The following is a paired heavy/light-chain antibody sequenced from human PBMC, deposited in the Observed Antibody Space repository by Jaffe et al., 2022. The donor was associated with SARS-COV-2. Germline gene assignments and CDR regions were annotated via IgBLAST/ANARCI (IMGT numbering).Light chain of an antibody. CDR2: GVS. CDR1: SSDIGAYNS. Sequence: QSALTQPASVSGSPGQSITISCTGTSSDIGAYNSVSWYQQHPGKAPKCMIYGVSNRPSGVPDRFSGSKSGNTASLTISGLQAEDEADYYCSSYAGSGILELFGGGTKVTVL. CDR3: SSYAGSGILEL. J-gene: IGLJ2*01. V-gene: IGLV2-14*01.
Heavy chain of an antibody. D-gene: IGHD2-15*01. CDR1: GDSISSYH. CDR2: IHYSGTT. CDR3: ARARGGGFDP. J-gene: IGHJ5*02. Sequence: QVQLQESGPGLVKPSETLSLTCTVSGDSISSYHWGWIRQSPEKGLEWIGYIHYSGTTSYNPSLKSRVTISVDTSKSHFSLRLTSVTAADTAVYYCARARGGGFDPWGQGTLVSVSA. V-gene: IGHV4-59*01.